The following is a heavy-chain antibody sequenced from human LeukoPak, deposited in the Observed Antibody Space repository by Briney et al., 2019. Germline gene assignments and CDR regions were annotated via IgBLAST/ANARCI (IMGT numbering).Heavy chain of an antibody. CDR2: INPSGGST. V-gene: IGHV1-46*01. J-gene: IGHJ4*02. CDR1: GYTFTSYY. CDR3: ANSRGFCSSTSCSSPFDY. D-gene: IGHD2-2*01. Sequence: GASVKVSCKASGYTFTSYYMHWVRQAPGQGLEWMGIINPSGGSTSYAQKFQGRVTMTRDTSTSTVYMELSSLRSEDTAVYYCANSRGFCSSTSCSSPFDYWGQGTLVTVSS.